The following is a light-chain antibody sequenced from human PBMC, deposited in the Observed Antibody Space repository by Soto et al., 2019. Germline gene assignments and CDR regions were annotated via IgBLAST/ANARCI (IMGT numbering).Light chain of an antibody. J-gene: IGLJ1*01. CDR3: SSYTSSSPHV. CDR1: SSDVGGYNY. CDR2: DVS. Sequence: QSALTQPASVSGSPGQSITISCTGTSSDVGGYNYVSWYQQHPGKAPKLMIYDVSNRPSGVSNRFSGSKSGNTASLTISGLQAADEADYYCSSYTSSSPHVFGTGTKVTVL. V-gene: IGLV2-14*01.